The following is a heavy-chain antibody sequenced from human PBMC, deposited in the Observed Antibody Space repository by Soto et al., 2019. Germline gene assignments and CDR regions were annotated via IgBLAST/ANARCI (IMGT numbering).Heavy chain of an antibody. V-gene: IGHV1-2*02. D-gene: IGHD1-20*01. CDR1: GYSFTGYS. J-gene: IGHJ4*02. CDR2: INPKSGGT. CDR3: AREVLPRGNFITGKLFEY. Sequence: VASVKVSCKTSGYSFTGYSVHWVRQAPGHGPEWMGWINPKSGGTKYAQKFQGRVTMTRDTSISTVFMELSRVTSDDTAVYYCAREVLPRGNFITGKLFEYWGQGSLVTV.